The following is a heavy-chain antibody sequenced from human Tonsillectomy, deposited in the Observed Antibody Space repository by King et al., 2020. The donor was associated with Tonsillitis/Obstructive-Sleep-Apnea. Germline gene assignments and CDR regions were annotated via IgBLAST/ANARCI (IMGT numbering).Heavy chain of an antibody. CDR3: ARDMVLEAGGDAFDI. Sequence: VQLQESGPGLVKPSETLSLTCTVSGGSISSYYWSWIRQPPGKGLEWVGYIYYSGSTNYNPSLKSRVTISGDTSKQQFSLKLSSVTAADSAVYYCARDMVLEAGGDAFDIWGQGTMVTVSS. J-gene: IGHJ3*02. CDR1: GGSISSYY. V-gene: IGHV4-59*01. CDR2: IYYSGST. D-gene: IGHD2-8*01.